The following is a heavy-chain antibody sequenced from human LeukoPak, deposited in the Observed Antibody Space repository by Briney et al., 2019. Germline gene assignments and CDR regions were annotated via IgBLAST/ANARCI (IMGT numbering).Heavy chain of an antibody. CDR2: ISGSGSST. CDR3: ARDRMVYTY. V-gene: IGHV3-23*01. Sequence: GGSLRLSCAASGFTFSSYAMNWVRQAPGKGLEWVSAISGSGSSTYHADSVKGRFTISRDNSKNTLYLQMNSLRAEETAVYYCARDRMVYTYWGQGTLVTVSS. D-gene: IGHD3-10*01. CDR1: GFTFSSYA. J-gene: IGHJ4*02.